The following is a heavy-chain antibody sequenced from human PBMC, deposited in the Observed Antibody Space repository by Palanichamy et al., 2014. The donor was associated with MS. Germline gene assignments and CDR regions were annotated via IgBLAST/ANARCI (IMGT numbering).Heavy chain of an antibody. CDR3: AITCYGPPFWNH. CDR2: FYTTGTT. J-gene: IGHJ5*02. Sequence: QVQLQESGPGLVQPSQTLSLTCTVSGGSISSRTYYWSWIRQPAGKGLEWIGRFYTTGTTDYNPSLKSRVTISMDTSKRQSSLKLTSVTAADTAVYYCAITCYGPPFWNHWGQGTLVTVSS. V-gene: IGHV4-61*02. D-gene: IGHD3-3*01. CDR1: GGSISSRTYY.